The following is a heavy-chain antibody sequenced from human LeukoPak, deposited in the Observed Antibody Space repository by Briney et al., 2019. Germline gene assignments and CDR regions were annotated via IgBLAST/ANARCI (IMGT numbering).Heavy chain of an antibody. CDR1: GFAFSSYA. CDR2: ISGSGGST. CDR3: AKGRLSFDY. Sequence: GGSLRLSCAASGFAFSSYAMSWVRQAPGEGLEWVSGISGSGGSTDYADSVKGRFTISRDNSKNTLYLQMNSLRAEDTAVYYCAKGRLSFDYWGQGTLVTVSS. V-gene: IGHV3-23*01. J-gene: IGHJ4*02.